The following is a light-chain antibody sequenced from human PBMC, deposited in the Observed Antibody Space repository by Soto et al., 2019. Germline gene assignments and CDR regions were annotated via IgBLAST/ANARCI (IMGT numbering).Light chain of an antibody. V-gene: IGLV7-46*01. CDR3: LLSYSGARPVV. CDR2: DAN. J-gene: IGLJ2*01. CDR1: TGPVTSGHY. Sequence: QAVVTQEPSLTVSPRGTVTLTCGSTTGPVTSGHYPFWFQQKPGQAPRTLIYDANNKYSWTPARFSGSLLGGKAALTLSGAQPEDEAEYYCLLSYSGARPVVFGGGTKLTVL.